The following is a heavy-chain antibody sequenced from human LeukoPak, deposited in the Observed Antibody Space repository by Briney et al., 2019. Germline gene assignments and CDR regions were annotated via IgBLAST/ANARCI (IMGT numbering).Heavy chain of an antibody. J-gene: IGHJ4*02. V-gene: IGHV3-30*02. D-gene: IGHD3-22*01. CDR1: AFTFRDHG. CDR3: ARAIDKGTGYYMDY. CDR2: ILYYGSNK. Sequence: PGGSLRLSCAASAFTFRDHGMHWVRQSPGKGLEWVAFILYYGSNKFYADSVKGRFAISRDNSKYTLSLQMNSLRAEDTATYYCARAIDKGTGYYMDYWGQGTLVIVSS.